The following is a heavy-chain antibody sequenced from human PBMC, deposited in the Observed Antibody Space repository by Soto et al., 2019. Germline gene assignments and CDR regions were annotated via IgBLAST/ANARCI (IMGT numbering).Heavy chain of an antibody. CDR3: ARLFTVTTDYYFGMDV. J-gene: IGHJ6*02. V-gene: IGHV4-4*07. D-gene: IGHD3-10*01. CDR1: GVSITGSY. Sequence: VQLRESGPGLVKPSETLSLSCIVSGVSITGSYWSWVRQPAGKRLEWIGRIHSDGSSNYNPSLNGRPTMSLDRSKNQFSLNLRSVTAADTAIYFCARLFTVTTDYYFGMDVWGQGTTVTVSS. CDR2: IHSDGSS.